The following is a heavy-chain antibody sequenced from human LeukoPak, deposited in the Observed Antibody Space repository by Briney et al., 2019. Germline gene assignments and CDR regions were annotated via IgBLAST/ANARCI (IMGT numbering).Heavy chain of an antibody. V-gene: IGHV3-7*01. CDR1: GFTFSNYW. CDR3: ARALYSGNSEMGY. D-gene: IGHD4-23*01. Sequence: GGSLRLSCAASGFTFSNYWMTWVRQAPGKGLEWVANINQDGSAKYYVDSLKGRFTISRDNAKNSLYLQLNSLRAEDTAVYYCARALYSGNSEMGYWGQGTLVTVSS. CDR2: INQDGSAK. J-gene: IGHJ4*02.